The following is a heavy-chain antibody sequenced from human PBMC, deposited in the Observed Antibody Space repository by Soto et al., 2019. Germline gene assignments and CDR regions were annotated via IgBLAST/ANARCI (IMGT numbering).Heavy chain of an antibody. Sequence: EVELVESGGGVAQPGGSLRLSCAVSGFTFSHYGMHWVGQGPGGGLEWVSGINGDGRTATYAESVKGRFTISRENAKNTMSLQMNSLRDADTAVYFCAHAPHYGGNSGPEDSWGQGTLVTVSS. J-gene: IGHJ4*02. CDR3: AHAPHYGGNSGPEDS. D-gene: IGHD2-21*02. CDR1: GFTFSHYG. V-gene: IGHV3-74*03. CDR2: INGDGRTA.